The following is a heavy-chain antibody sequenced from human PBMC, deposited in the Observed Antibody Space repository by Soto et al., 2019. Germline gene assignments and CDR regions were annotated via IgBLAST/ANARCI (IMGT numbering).Heavy chain of an antibody. Sequence: PSETLSPTCTVSGGSVSSGGGNYWSWIRQHTGKGLEWXGYXXYXGXXXYXXSLKSRVTISLDTSKNQFSLKLTSVTAADTAVYFCARGDWESYYQDSWGQGMLVTVSS. CDR1: GGSVSSGGGNY. D-gene: IGHD1-26*01. CDR2: XXYXGXX. CDR3: ARGDWESYYQDS. V-gene: IGHV4-31*03. J-gene: IGHJ4*02.